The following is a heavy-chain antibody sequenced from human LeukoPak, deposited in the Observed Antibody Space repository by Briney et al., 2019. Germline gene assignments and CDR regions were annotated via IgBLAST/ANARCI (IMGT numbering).Heavy chain of an antibody. J-gene: IGHJ6*02. CDR3: SKDSSSGSSYYFHGMEV. CDR2: IKQDGSEK. D-gene: IGHD3-10*01. CDR1: GFTFSSYW. V-gene: IGHV3-7*04. Sequence: GGSLRLSCAASGFTFSSYWMSWVRQAPGKGLEWVANIKQDGSEKYYVDSVKGRFTISRDNSKNTLYLQMNSLTSEDTAVYYCSKDSSSGSSYYFHGMEVWGQGTTATVSS.